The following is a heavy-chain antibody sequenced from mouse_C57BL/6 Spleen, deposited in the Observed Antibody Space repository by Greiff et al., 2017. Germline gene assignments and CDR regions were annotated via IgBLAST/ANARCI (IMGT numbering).Heavy chain of an antibody. Sequence: EVHLVESEGGLVQPGSSMKLSCTASGFTFSDYYMAWVRQVPEKGLEWVANINYDGSSTYYLDSLKSRFIISRDNTKNILYLQMSSLKSEDTATYYCARGDDYGLFDYWDQGTTLTVSS. CDR1: GFTFSDYY. CDR3: ARGDDYGLFDY. J-gene: IGHJ2*01. V-gene: IGHV5-16*01. CDR2: INYDGSST. D-gene: IGHD2-4*01.